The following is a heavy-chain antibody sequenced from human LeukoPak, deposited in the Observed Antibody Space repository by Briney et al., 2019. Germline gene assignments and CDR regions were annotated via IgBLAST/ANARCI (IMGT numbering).Heavy chain of an antibody. J-gene: IGHJ3*02. CDR3: ARVSNEGRDASDI. D-gene: IGHD4-11*01. CDR2: ISSSSSYI. V-gene: IGHV3-21*01. CDR1: GFTFSSYS. Sequence: PGGSLRLSCAASGFTFSSYSMNWVRQAPGKGLEWVSSISSSSSYIYYADSVKGRFTISRDNAKNSLYLQMNSLRAEDTAVYYCARVSNEGRDASDIWGQGTMVTVSS.